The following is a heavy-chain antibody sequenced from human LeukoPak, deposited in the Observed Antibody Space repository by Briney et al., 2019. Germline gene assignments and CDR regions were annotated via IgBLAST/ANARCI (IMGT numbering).Heavy chain of an antibody. V-gene: IGHV1-69*05. CDR2: IIPIFGTA. Sequence: SVKVSCKASRGTFISYAISWVRQAPGQGLEWMGRIIPIFGTANYAQKFQGRVTITTDESTSTAYMELSSLRSEDTAVYYCARAAEYYYDSSGYSGFDFDYWGQGTLVTVSS. CDR1: RGTFISYA. CDR3: ARAAEYYYDSSGYSGFDFDY. J-gene: IGHJ4*02. D-gene: IGHD3-22*01.